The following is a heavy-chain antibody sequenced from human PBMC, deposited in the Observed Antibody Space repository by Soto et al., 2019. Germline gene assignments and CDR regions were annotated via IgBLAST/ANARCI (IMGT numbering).Heavy chain of an antibody. CDR1: GGTFSSYA. D-gene: IGHD3-3*01. CDR3: ARERRTIFGVVIPFYHYYGMDV. V-gene: IGHV1-69*13. Sequence: SVKVSCKASGGTFSSYAISWVRQAPGQGLEWMGGIIPIFGTANYAQKFQGRVTITADESTSTAYMELSSLRSEDTAVYYCARERRTIFGVVIPFYHYYGMDVWGQGTTVTVSS. J-gene: IGHJ6*02. CDR2: IIPIFGTA.